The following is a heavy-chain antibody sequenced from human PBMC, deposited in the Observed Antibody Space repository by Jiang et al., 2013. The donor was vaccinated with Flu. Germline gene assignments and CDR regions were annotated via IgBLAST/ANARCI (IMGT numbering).Heavy chain of an antibody. CDR1: GYSISSGYY. CDR2: SIIVGAP. CDR3: ARHEEYSSSWYYYYYYGMDV. D-gene: IGHD6-13*01. J-gene: IGHJ6*02. V-gene: IGHV4-38-2*01. Sequence: AVSGYSISSGYYWGWIRQPPGRGWSGLGVSIIVGAPTTTRPSRVESPISVDTSKNQFSLKLSSVTAADTAVYYCARHEEYSSSWYYYYYYGMDVWGQGTTVTVSS.